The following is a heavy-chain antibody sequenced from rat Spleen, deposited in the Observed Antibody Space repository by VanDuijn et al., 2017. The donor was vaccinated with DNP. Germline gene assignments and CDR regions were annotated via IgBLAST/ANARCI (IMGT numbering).Heavy chain of an antibody. CDR2: ISSGGDSA. CDR1: GLTFSHYG. D-gene: IGHD1-3*01. CDR3: TTLNSGTYDS. J-gene: IGHJ2*01. V-gene: IGHV5-20*01. Sequence: EVQVVQSGGGLVQPGRSLKLSCAVSGLTFSHYGMAWVRQAPKEGLEWVATISSGGDSAYYRDSVKGRFTISRDNAKSSLYLHMDSLRSEDTATYYCTTLNSGTYDSWGQGVMVTVSS.